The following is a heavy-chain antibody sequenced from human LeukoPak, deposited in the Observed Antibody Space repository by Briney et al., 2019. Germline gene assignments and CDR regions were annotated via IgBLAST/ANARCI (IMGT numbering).Heavy chain of an antibody. CDR1: GFTFSKYA. J-gene: IGHJ1*01. CDR2: VSGSGGVT. D-gene: IGHD6-6*01. V-gene: IGHV3-23*01. Sequence: GGSLRLSCGASGFTFSKYAMSWVRQAPGKGLEWVSGVSGSGGVTYYADSVRGRFTISRDNSKNTLHLQMNSLRAEDTAVYYCATFLAVIAARDSLYFQHWGQGTLVSVSS. CDR3: ATFLAVIAARDSLYFQH.